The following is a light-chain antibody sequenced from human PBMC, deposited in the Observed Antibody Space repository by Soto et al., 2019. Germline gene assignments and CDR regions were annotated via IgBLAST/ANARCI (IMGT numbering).Light chain of an antibody. V-gene: IGKV3-11*01. J-gene: IGKJ4*01. CDR3: QQRRNWPLN. CDR1: QSVSSY. Sequence: EIVLTQSPATLSLSPGERATLSCRASQSVSSYLAWYQQKPGQAPRLVIYDESNRATGIPARFSGSGSGTDLTLTLSSLVPEDFAVYHCQQRRNWPLNCGGGTKVEIQ. CDR2: DES.